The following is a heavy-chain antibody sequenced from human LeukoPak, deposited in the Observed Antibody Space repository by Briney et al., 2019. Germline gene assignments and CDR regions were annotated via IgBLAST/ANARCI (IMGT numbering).Heavy chain of an antibody. J-gene: IGHJ4*02. CDR2: TYYRSKWYN. Sequence: SQTLSLTCAISGGSVSGDSGAWNWIRQSPSRGLEWLGRTYYRSKWYNDYAVSVKSRITINPDTSKNQLSLQLNSVTPEDSAIYYCTRGWLRSGFDFWGQGTLVTVSS. CDR3: TRGWLRSGFDF. V-gene: IGHV6-1*01. CDR1: GGSVSGDSGA. D-gene: IGHD5-12*01.